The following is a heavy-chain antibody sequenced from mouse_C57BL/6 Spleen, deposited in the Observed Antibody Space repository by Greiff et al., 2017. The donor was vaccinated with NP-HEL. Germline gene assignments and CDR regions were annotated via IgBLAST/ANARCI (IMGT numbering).Heavy chain of an antibody. CDR2: INPYNGDT. V-gene: IGHV1-20*01. CDR1: GYSFTGYF. J-gene: IGHJ3*01. CDR3: ASDGSAWFAY. Sequence: EVQRVESGPELVKPGDSVKISCKASGYSFTGYFMNWVMQSHGKSLEWIGRINPYNGDTFYNQKFKGKATLTVDKSSSTAHMELRSLTSEDSAVYYCASDGSAWFAYWGQGTLVTVSA. D-gene: IGHD2-3*01.